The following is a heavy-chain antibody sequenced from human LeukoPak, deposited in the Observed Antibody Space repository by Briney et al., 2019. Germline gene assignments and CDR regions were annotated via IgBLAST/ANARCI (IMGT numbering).Heavy chain of an antibody. CDR1: GFTVSSNY. D-gene: IGHD4-23*01. V-gene: IGHV3-53*01. Sequence: PGGFLRLSCAASGFTVSSNYMSWVRQAPGKGLEWVSVIYSGGSTYYADSVKGRFTISRDNSKNTLYLQMNSLRAEDTAVYYCARDRWGAFGYWGQGTLVTVSS. CDR3: ARDRWGAFGY. J-gene: IGHJ4*02. CDR2: IYSGGST.